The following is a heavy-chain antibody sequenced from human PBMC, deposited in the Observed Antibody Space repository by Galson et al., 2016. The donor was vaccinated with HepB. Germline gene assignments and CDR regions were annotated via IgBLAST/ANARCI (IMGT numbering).Heavy chain of an antibody. CDR2: IGHSGGYI. V-gene: IGHV3-23*01. J-gene: IGHJ4*02. Sequence: SLRLSCAAPTFTFSSFAMSWVRQAPGKGLEWVSSIGHSGGYIYYADSVKGRVTISRDNSNNPLYLQMHSLRAGDTAVYYCARHPDYYDNSGYLDYWGQGTLAPVSS. CDR1: TFTFSSFA. D-gene: IGHD3-22*01. CDR3: ARHPDYYDNSGYLDY.